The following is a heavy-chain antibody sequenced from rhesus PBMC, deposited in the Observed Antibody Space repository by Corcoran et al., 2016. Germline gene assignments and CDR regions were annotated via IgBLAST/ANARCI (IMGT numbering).Heavy chain of an antibody. D-gene: IGHD2-39*02. Sequence: QVQLQESGPGLVKPSETLSLTCAVSGGSIRSNYWSWIRQAPGKGLEWIGRIYGRGGSTDYNPSLKSRVNMSTDTAKNQFALKLSSVTAADTDVYYCARGSTQESLDVWGRGVLVTVSS. CDR2: IYGRGGST. J-gene: IGHJ5-2*02. V-gene: IGHV4-160*01. CDR1: GGSIRSNY. CDR3: ARGSTQESLDV.